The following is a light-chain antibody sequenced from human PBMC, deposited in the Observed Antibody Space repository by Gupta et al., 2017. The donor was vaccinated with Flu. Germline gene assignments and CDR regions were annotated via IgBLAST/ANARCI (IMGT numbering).Light chain of an antibody. CDR2: WAS. J-gene: IGKJ4*01. Sequence: ALGARATINSKSSQSVSNSSNNRNYLAWYQQKPGQPPKLLIYWASSREAGVPDRFSGSGSGTDFTLTISSVQAEDVAVYYCQQYSTTPLTFGGGTKVEIK. CDR1: QSVSNSSNNRNY. V-gene: IGKV4-1*01. CDR3: QQYSTTPLT.